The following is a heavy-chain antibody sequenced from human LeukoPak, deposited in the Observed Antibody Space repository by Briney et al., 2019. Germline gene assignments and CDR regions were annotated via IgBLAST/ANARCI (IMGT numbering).Heavy chain of an antibody. CDR1: GYTFTGYY. CDR2: INPSGGST. D-gene: IGHD3-9*01. V-gene: IGHV1-46*01. CDR3: AREWGLRYFDWLPNYYYYMDV. J-gene: IGHJ6*03. Sequence: GASVKVSCKASGYTFTGYYMHWVRQAPGQGLEWMGIINPSGGSTSYAQKFQGRVTMTRDMSTSTVYMELSSLRSEDTAVYYCAREWGLRYFDWLPNYYYYMDVWGKGTTVTVSS.